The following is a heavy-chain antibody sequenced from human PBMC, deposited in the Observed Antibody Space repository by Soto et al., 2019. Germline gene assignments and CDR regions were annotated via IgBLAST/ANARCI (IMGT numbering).Heavy chain of an antibody. CDR2: IKGDETNT. CDR3: ARGIRNYYGTDV. D-gene: IGHD5-18*01. CDR1: GFTFSSYW. V-gene: IGHV3-74*01. J-gene: IGHJ6*02. Sequence: EEQLVESGGGLVQPGGSLRLSCAASGFTFSSYWMHWVRQGPGKGLVWVSRIKGDETNTNYADSVRGRFTISRDNAKNTFYLQMNSLRDEDTGVYYCARGIRNYYGTDVWGQGTTVTVSS.